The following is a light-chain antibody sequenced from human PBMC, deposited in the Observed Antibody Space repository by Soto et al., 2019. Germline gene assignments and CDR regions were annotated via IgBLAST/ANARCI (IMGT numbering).Light chain of an antibody. CDR3: QQYNNWWT. V-gene: IGKV3D-15*01. J-gene: IGKJ1*01. Sequence: EIVLTQFPGTLSLSPGERATLSCRASQTVRSNLAWYQQKPGQAPRLLIYAASTRATGIPARFIGNGSGTEFTLTISSLQSEDFAVYYCQQYNNWWTFGQGTKVDIK. CDR1: QTVRSN. CDR2: AAS.